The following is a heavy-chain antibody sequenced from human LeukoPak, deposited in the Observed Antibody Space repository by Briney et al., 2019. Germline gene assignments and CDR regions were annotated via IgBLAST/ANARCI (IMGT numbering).Heavy chain of an antibody. CDR3: AKDLLLSYYDSRVYDNWFDP. CDR2: ISYDGSNK. CDR1: GFTFSSYG. J-gene: IGHJ5*02. V-gene: IGHV3-30*18. D-gene: IGHD3-22*01. Sequence: GGSLRLSCAASGFTFSSYGMHWVRQAPGKGLEWVAVISYDGSNKYYADSVKGRSTISRDNSKNTLYLQMNGLRAEDTAVYYCAKDLLLSYYDSRVYDNWFDPWGKGTLVTVSS.